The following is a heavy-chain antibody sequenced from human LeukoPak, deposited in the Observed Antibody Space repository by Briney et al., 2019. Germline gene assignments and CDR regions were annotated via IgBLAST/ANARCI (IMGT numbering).Heavy chain of an antibody. CDR3: AKVGTAMVPRPYYFDY. CDR1: GFTFSSYE. D-gene: IGHD5-18*01. V-gene: IGHV3-23*01. J-gene: IGHJ4*02. CDR2: ISGSGGST. Sequence: GGSLRLSCAASGFTFSSYEMNWVRQAPGKGLEWVSYISGSGGSTYYADSVKGRFTISRDNSKNTLYLQMNSLRAEDTAVYYCAKVGTAMVPRPYYFDYWGQGTLVTVSS.